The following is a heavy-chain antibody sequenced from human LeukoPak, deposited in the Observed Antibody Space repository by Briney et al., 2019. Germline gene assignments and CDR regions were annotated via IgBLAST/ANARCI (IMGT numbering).Heavy chain of an antibody. D-gene: IGHD3-9*01. V-gene: IGHV3-66*01. Sequence: GGSLRLSCAASGFTVSSNYMSWVRQAPGKGLEWVSVIYSGGSTYYADSVKGRFTISRDNSKNTLYLQMNSLRAEDTAVYYCARGAKYDILTGSKEARWFDYWGQGTLVTVSS. CDR3: ARGAKYDILTGSKEARWFDY. CDR2: IYSGGST. J-gene: IGHJ4*02. CDR1: GFTVSSNY.